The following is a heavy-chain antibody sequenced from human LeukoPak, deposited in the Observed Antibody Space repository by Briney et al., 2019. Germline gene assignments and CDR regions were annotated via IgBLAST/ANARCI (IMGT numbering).Heavy chain of an antibody. D-gene: IGHD5-18*01. CDR1: GYTFTSYG. CDR3: ARDLDTAMVTDY. CDR2: ISAYNGNT. Sequence: ASVKVSCKASGYTFTSYGISWVRQAPGQGLEWMGWISAYNGNTNYAQKPQGRVTMTTDTSTSTAYVELRSLRSDDTAVYYCARDLDTAMVTDYWGQGTLVTVSS. J-gene: IGHJ4*02. V-gene: IGHV1-18*04.